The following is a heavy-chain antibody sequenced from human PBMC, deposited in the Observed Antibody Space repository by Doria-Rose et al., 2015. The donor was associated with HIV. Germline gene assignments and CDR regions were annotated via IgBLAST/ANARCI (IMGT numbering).Heavy chain of an antibody. D-gene: IGHD3-22*01. V-gene: IGHV3-21*03. J-gene: IGHJ4*02. CDR1: GFTFSRYS. CDR3: ARDHYDSGGYYRD. CDR2: ISSSGEYI. Sequence: SGFTFSRYSMNWVPHAPGKGLEWVSSISSSGEYIYYVDSVQGRFTISRDNAKNSVYLQMNSLRTEDTAVYYCARDHYDSGGYYRDWGQGTLVTVSS.